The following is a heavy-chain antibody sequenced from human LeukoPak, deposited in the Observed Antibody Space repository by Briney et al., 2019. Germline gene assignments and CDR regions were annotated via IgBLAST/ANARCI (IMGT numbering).Heavy chain of an antibody. CDR2: INPNSGGT. Sequence: ASVKVSCKASGYTFTGYYMHWVQQAPGQGLEWMGWINPNSGGTNYAQKFQGRVTMTRDTSISTAYMELSRLRSDDTAVYYCARGDYDFWSGSKYADYWGQGTLVTVSS. D-gene: IGHD3-3*01. CDR3: ARGDYDFWSGSKYADY. J-gene: IGHJ4*02. CDR1: GYTFTGYY. V-gene: IGHV1-2*02.